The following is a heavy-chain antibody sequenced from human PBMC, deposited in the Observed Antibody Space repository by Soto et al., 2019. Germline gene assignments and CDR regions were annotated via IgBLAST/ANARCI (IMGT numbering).Heavy chain of an antibody. CDR2: ISAYNGNT. V-gene: IGHV1-18*03. J-gene: IGHJ6*02. CDR1: GYTFTSYG. Sequence: QVQLVQSGAEVKKPGASVKVSCKASGYTFTSYGISWVRQAPGQGLEWMGWISAYNGNTNYAQKLQGRDTMTTDTSTSTAYMELRSLKSDDMAVDYCARDLFYGYYYYGMDVWGQGTTVTVSS. D-gene: IGHD4-17*01. CDR3: ARDLFYGYYYYGMDV.